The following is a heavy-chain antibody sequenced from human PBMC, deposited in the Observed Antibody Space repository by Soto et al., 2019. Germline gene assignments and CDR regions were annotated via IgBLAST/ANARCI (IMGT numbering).Heavy chain of an antibody. D-gene: IGHD3-10*01. CDR2: IMTVFDTT. Sequence: QVQLVKSEAGVKQPGSSVKVSCKASGGTFSSQSFSWVRQAPGQGPEWMGGIMTVFDTTHYAQNFQHRLTISADKSTTTVYMELSSLRSEDTAVYFCAREAPLGSGLIFDPWGQVTLVTVSS. CDR3: AREAPLGSGLIFDP. J-gene: IGHJ5*02. V-gene: IGHV1-69*06. CDR1: GGTFSSQS.